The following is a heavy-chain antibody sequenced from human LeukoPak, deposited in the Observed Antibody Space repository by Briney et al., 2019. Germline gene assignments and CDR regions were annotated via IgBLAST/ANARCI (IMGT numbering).Heavy chain of an antibody. D-gene: IGHD3-10*01. CDR1: GGSISSYY. Sequence: SETLSLTCTVSGGSISSYYWSWIRQPPGKGLEWIGYIYYSGSTNYNPSLKSRVTISVDMAKNQFSLKLTSVTAADTAVYYCARDRYYDSGSYYNWGQGTLVTVSS. CDR3: ARDRYYDSGSYYN. J-gene: IGHJ4*02. V-gene: IGHV4-59*01. CDR2: IYYSGST.